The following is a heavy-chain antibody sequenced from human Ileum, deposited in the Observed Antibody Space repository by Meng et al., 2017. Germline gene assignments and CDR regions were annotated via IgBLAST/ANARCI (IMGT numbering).Heavy chain of an antibody. Sequence: QVRLGWSGAEGKKPGALVQCSRKPAGYPSPDYFVHRVQQAPGQGLEWMGGLNPKSVATDYAQKFQGRVTVTSDTSISTAYLDLISLTSDDTALYYCVRSNIFGWNPRDHWGQGTLVTVSS. CDR1: GYPSPDYF. CDR2: LNPKSVAT. J-gene: IGHJ4*02. D-gene: IGHD3-3*02. V-gene: IGHV1-2*02. CDR3: VRSNIFGWNPRDH.